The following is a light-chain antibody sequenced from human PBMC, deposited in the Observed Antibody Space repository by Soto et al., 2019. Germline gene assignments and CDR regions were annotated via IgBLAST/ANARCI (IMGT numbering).Light chain of an antibody. CDR2: GAS. CDR1: ETISSNY. J-gene: IGKJ1*01. CDR3: QQYNTFPWT. V-gene: IGKV3-20*01. Sequence: EIVLTQSPGTLSLSPGERATLSCRASETISSNYLAWYQQKPGQAPRLLISGASRRAAGIPDRVSGSGSGTDFTLTISSLQAEDVAVYYCQQYNTFPWTFGQGTKVEI.